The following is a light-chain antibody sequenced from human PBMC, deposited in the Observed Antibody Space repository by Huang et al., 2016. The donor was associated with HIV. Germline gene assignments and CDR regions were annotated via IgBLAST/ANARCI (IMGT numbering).Light chain of an antibody. CDR2: LGS. CDR1: QSLQHSNGYNY. J-gene: IGKJ3*01. CDR3: MQALQTPV. Sequence: DAVVTQSPLSLPVTPGEPASISCRSSQSLQHSNGYNYLDWYVQKPGQSPHLLIYLGSNRASGVPDRFSGSGSGTDFTLKISRVEAEDVGVYYCMQALQTPVFGPGTKVDIK. V-gene: IGKV2-28*01.